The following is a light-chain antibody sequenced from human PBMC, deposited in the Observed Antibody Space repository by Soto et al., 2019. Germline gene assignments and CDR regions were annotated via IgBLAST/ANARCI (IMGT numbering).Light chain of an antibody. CDR1: QNINNY. Sequence: DIQVTQSPSSLSASVGDIVTITCRASQNINNYLNWYQQKPGKAPKLLIYAASSLQSGVPSRFSGSGSGTDFTLTISSLQPEYFATYYCQQSFSTLWTCGQGTKVEIK. CDR3: QQSFSTLWT. CDR2: AAS. J-gene: IGKJ1*01. V-gene: IGKV1-39*01.